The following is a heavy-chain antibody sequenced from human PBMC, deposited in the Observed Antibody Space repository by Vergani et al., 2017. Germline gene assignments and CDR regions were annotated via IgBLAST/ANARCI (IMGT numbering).Heavy chain of an antibody. CDR3: ARDYCSSTSCFLDY. CDR1: GGSISRYY. V-gene: IGHV4-4*07. D-gene: IGHD2-2*01. J-gene: IGHJ4*02. CDR2: IYTSGST. Sequence: QVQLHESGPGLVKPSETLSLTCTVSGGSISRYYWSWIRQPAGKGLEWIGRIYTSGSTNYNPSLKSRVTMSVDTSKNQFSLKLSSVTAADTAVYYCARDYCSSTSCFLDYWGQGTLVTVSS.